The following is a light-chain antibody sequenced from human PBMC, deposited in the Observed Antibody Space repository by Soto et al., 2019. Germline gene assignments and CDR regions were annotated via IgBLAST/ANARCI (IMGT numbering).Light chain of an antibody. J-gene: IGLJ2*01. Sequence: QPVLTQSPSASASLGASVKLTCTLSSGHSSYAIAWHQQQPEKGPRYLMKLNSDGSHSKGDGIPDRFSGSSSGAERYLTISSLQSADEADYYCHTWGTGIVVFGGGTKLTVL. CDR3: HTWGTGIVV. CDR1: SGHSSYA. CDR2: LNSDGSH. V-gene: IGLV4-69*01.